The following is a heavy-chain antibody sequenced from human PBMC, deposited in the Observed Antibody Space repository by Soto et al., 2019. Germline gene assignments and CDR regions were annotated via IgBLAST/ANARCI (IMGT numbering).Heavy chain of an antibody. D-gene: IGHD1-26*01. J-gene: IGHJ4*02. CDR1: GGSVSSGIYY. CDR3: ARAYSGSYFDY. Sequence: SETLSLTCTVSGGSVSSGIYYWSWIRQPPGKGQEWIGYIYYSGSTNYNPSLKSRVTISVDTSKNQFSLKLSSVTAADTAVYYCARAYSGSYFDYWGQGTLVTVSS. V-gene: IGHV4-61*01. CDR2: IYYSGST.